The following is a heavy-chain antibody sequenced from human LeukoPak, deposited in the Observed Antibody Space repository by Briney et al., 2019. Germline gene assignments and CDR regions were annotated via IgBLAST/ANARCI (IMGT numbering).Heavy chain of an antibody. CDR1: GGSFSGYY. J-gene: IGHJ1*01. CDR2: INHSGST. CDR3: ARQAYSSSWYFQH. Sequence: KTSETLSLTCAVYGGSFSGYYWSWICQPPGKGLEGIGEINHSGSTNYNPSLKSRVTISVDTSKNQFSLKLSSVTAADTAVYYCARQAYSSSWYFQHWGQGTLVTVSS. D-gene: IGHD6-13*01. V-gene: IGHV4-34*01.